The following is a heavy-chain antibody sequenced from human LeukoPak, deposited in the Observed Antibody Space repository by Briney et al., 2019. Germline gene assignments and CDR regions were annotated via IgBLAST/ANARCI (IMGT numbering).Heavy chain of an antibody. CDR3: AGVDAAMPDAFDI. V-gene: IGHV3-21*01. CDR1: GFTFSSYS. CDR2: ISSSSSYI. Sequence: GGSLRLSCAASGFTFSSYSMNWVRQAPGKGLEWVSSISSSSSYIYYADSVKGRFTISRDNAKNSLYLQMNSLRAEDTAVYYCAGVDAAMPDAFDIWGQGTTVTVSS. D-gene: IGHD5-18*01. J-gene: IGHJ3*02.